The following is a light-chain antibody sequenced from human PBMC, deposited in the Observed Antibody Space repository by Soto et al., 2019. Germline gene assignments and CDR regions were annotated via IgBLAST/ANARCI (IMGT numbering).Light chain of an antibody. CDR3: QQTYSAPWT. Sequence: DIQVTQSPSSLSASVGDRVTITCRASQRISNYLNWFQQKPMKAPKLLIFAASTLQGGVSSRFSGSGSGTDFTLTITSLQPEDVSTYYCQQTYSAPWTFGQGTKVDIK. CDR2: AAS. J-gene: IGKJ1*01. V-gene: IGKV1-39*01. CDR1: QRISNY.